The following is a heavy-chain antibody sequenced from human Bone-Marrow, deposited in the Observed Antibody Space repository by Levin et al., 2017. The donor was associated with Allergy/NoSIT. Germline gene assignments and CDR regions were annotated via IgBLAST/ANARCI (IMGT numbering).Heavy chain of an antibody. CDR2: TYYSGTT. V-gene: IGHV4-30-4*01. CDR1: GGSISSANYY. Sequence: SETLSLTCTVSGGSISSANYYWSWIRQPPGKGLEWIGHTYYSGTTYYSPSLKSRILISIDTTENQFSLKLSSVTAADTAVYYCATLGWMQKVPPVHWGQGTLITVSS. CDR3: ATLGWMQKVPPVH. J-gene: IGHJ4*01. D-gene: IGHD3-3*01.